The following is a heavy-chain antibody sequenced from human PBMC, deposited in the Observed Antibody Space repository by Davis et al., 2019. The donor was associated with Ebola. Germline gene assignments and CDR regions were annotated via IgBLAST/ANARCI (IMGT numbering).Heavy chain of an antibody. CDR2: INTDGTTT. CDR1: GFTFSNYW. D-gene: IGHD2-8*02. Sequence: HTGGSLRLSCAASGFTFSNYWIHWVRLAPGKGPVWVSRINTDGTTTTYADSVKGRFTISRDNAKNTLYLQMNSLRAEDTAVYYCGRGPPCGGGVCNGLQQYGMEVWGQGTKVNVSS. CDR3: GRGPPCGGGVCNGLQQYGMEV. J-gene: IGHJ6*02. V-gene: IGHV3-74*01.